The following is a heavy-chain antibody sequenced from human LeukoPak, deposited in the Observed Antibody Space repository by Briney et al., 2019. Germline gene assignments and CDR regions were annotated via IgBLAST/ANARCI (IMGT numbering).Heavy chain of an antibody. CDR2: ISGSGGST. CDR1: GFTFSSYP. D-gene: IGHD3-22*01. J-gene: IGHJ4*02. Sequence: GGSLRLSCSASGFTFSSYPMFWVRQAPGKGLEYVSLISGSGGSTYYADSAKGRFTISRDNSKNTLYLQLSSLRAEDTAVYYCVKGGYYYDYYFDCWGQGTPVTVSS. CDR3: VKGGYYYDYYFDC. V-gene: IGHV3-64D*06.